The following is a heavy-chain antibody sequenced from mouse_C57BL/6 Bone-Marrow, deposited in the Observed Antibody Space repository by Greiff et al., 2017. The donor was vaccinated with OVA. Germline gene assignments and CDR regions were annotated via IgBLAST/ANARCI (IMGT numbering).Heavy chain of an antibody. D-gene: IGHD2-4*01. CDR1: GYTFTSYW. CDR2: IYPGSGST. CDR3: ARDDYARFAY. Sequence: QVQLKQSGAELVKPGASVKMSCKASGYTFTSYWITWVKQRPGQGLEWIGDIYPGSGSTNYNEKFKSKATLTADTSSSTAYMQLSSLTSEDSAVYYCARDDYARFAYWGQGTLVTVSA. V-gene: IGHV1-55*01. J-gene: IGHJ3*01.